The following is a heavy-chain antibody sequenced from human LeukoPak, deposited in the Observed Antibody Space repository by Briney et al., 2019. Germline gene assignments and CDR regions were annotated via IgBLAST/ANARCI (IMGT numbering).Heavy chain of an antibody. Sequence: PSETLSLTCAVYGGSFSGYYWSWIRQPPGKGLEWIGEINHSGSTNYNPSLKSRVTIPVDTSKNQFSLKLSSVTAADTAVYYCARLDIVVVPAATGPFYYMDVWGKGTTVTVSS. CDR1: GGSFSGYY. CDR3: ARLDIVVVPAATGPFYYMDV. J-gene: IGHJ6*03. CDR2: INHSGST. D-gene: IGHD2-2*03. V-gene: IGHV4-34*01.